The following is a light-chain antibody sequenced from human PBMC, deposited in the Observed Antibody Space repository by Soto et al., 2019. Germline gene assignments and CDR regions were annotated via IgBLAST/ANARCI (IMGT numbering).Light chain of an antibody. J-gene: IGKJ1*01. CDR1: QSVDRF. Sequence: EIVVTKSPGTLSLSPGEMATLSCKASQSVDRFLAWYQQKPGQAPRLLIKGASTRATGIPDRFSGSGSGTDFTLIISRLEPEDFAGYSCQQYGSSPPTFGQGTKVDIK. V-gene: IGKV3-20*01. CDR2: GAS. CDR3: QQYGSSPPT.